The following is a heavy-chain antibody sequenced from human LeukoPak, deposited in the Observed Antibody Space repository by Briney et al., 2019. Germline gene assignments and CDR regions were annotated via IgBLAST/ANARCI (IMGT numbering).Heavy chain of an antibody. D-gene: IGHD3-22*01. Sequence: GGSLRLSCAASGFTVSSTYMSWVRQAPGKGLEWVSGISGSGDNTYYADSVKGRFTISRDNSKNTLYVQVNSLGTEDTAAYYCAKGSYYDSSGSFYFDYWGQGTLVTVSS. CDR1: GFTVSSTY. CDR3: AKGSYYDSSGSFYFDY. V-gene: IGHV3-23*01. CDR2: ISGSGDNT. J-gene: IGHJ4*02.